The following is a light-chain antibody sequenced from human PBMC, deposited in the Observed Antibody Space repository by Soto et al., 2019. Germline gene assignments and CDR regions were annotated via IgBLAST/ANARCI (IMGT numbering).Light chain of an antibody. CDR3: QQYGRSHPT. CDR1: QVISNNY. Sequence: ENVLTQSPGTLSLSPGERATLSCRARQVISNNYLAWYQQRPGQAPRVLIFGASNRATGIPDRFSGGGSGTDFTLTINRLEPEDSAVYYCQQYGRSHPTFGHGTKVEIK. V-gene: IGKV3-20*01. J-gene: IGKJ2*01. CDR2: GAS.